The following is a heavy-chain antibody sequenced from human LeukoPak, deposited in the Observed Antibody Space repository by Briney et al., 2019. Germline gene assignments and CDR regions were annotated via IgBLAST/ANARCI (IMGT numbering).Heavy chain of an antibody. Sequence: SQTLSLTCTVYGGSISSGSYYWSWIRQPAGKGLEWIGRIYTSGSTNYNPSLKSRVTISVDTSKNQFSLKLSSVTAADTAVYYCARRYGSGSSGTLDYWGQGTLVTVSS. CDR2: IYTSGST. CDR3: ARRYGSGSSGTLDY. CDR1: GGSISSGSYY. V-gene: IGHV4-61*02. J-gene: IGHJ4*02. D-gene: IGHD3-10*01.